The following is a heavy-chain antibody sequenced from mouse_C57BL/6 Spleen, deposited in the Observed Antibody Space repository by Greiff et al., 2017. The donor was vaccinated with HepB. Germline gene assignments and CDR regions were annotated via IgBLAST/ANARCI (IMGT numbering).Heavy chain of an antibody. CDR3: AIEGGDGYYEGVFFAY. D-gene: IGHD2-3*01. CDR2: IDPNSGGT. Sequence: QVQLQQPGAELVKPGASVKLSCKASGYTFTSYWMHWVKQRPGRGLEWIGRIDPNSGGTKYNEKFKSKATLTVDKPSSTAYMQLSSLTSEDSAVYYCAIEGGDGYYEGVFFAYWGQGTLVTVSA. CDR1: GYTFTSYW. V-gene: IGHV1-72*01. J-gene: IGHJ3*01.